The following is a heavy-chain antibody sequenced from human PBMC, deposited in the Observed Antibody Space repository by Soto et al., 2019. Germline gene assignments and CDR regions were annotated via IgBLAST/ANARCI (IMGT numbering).Heavy chain of an antibody. CDR1: GFTFSDYW. CDR2: IDSDGSST. J-gene: IGHJ5*02. V-gene: IGHV3-74*01. Sequence: EVQLVESGGGLVQPGGSLRLSCAASGFTFSDYWMNWVRQAPGKGLVWVSRIDSDGSSTSYADSVKGRFTIYRDNAKNTLYLQMNSLRVEDTAVYYCAKSNWFDPWGQGTLVTVSS. CDR3: AKSNWFDP.